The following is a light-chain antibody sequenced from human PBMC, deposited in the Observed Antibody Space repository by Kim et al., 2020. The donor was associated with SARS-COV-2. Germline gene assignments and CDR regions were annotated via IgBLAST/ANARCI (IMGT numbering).Light chain of an antibody. Sequence: EIVLTQSPDTLSLSPGERATLSCRASQSVPSNFLAWYQQKPGQAPRLFIFGASSRATGIPDRFSGSGSGTDFTLTISRLEPEDFAVYYCQQYGRSPQTCGQGTKVDIK. CDR1: QSVPSNF. CDR2: GAS. V-gene: IGKV3-20*01. J-gene: IGKJ1*01. CDR3: QQYGRSPQT.